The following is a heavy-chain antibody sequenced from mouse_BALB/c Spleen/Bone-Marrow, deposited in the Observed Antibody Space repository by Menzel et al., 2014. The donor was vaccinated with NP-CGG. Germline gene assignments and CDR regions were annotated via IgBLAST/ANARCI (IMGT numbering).Heavy chain of an antibody. Sequence: QVQLKESGAELVRPGTSVKVSCKASGYAFTNYLIEWVKQRPGQGLEWIGAINPGSGGTNYNEKFKGKATLTADKSSSTAYMQLSSLTSDDSAVYFCARREDYDLDYWGQGTTLTVSS. CDR1: GYAFTNYL. J-gene: IGHJ2*01. D-gene: IGHD2-4*01. CDR3: ARREDYDLDY. V-gene: IGHV1-54*01. CDR2: INPGSGGT.